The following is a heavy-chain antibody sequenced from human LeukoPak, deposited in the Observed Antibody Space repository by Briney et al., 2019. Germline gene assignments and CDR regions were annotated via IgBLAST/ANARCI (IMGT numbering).Heavy chain of an antibody. D-gene: IGHD3-22*01. J-gene: IGHJ5*02. V-gene: IGHV3-30*18. CDR2: ISYHGSNK. CDR3: AKGNSGWLRGAFDP. Sequence: GGSLRLSCAASGFTFSSYGMHWVRQAPGKGLEWVAVISYHGSNKYYADSVKGRFTISRDNSKNTLYLQMNSLRAEDTAVYYCAKGNSGWLRGAFDPWGQGTLVTVSS. CDR1: GFTFSSYG.